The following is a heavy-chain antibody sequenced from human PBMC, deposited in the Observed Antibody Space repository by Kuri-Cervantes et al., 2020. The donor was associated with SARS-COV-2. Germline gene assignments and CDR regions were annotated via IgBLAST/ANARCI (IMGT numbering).Heavy chain of an antibody. CDR2: IYYSGST. CDR3: ARDPLDY. V-gene: IGHV4-59*12. CDR1: GGSISSYY. J-gene: IGHJ4*02. Sequence: SETLSLTFTVSGGSISSYYWSWIRQPPGKGLEWMGYIYYSGSTNYNPSLKSRVTISVDTSKNQFPLNLSSVTDADTAVYYCARDPLDYWGQGTLVTVSS.